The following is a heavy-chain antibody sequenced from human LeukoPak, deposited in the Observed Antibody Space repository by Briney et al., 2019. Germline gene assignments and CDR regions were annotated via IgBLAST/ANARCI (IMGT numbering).Heavy chain of an antibody. CDR2: ISRSGSTK. CDR3: ARVLRYCSGGNCYSGGLGYMDV. Sequence: GGSLRLSCASSGFTFSDYNMRWIRQAPGKGLEWVSSISRSGSTKYYADSVKGRFTISRDNAKNSLFLQMNSLRAEDTAVYYCARVLRYCSGGNCYSGGLGYMDVWGKGTTVTVSS. J-gene: IGHJ6*03. V-gene: IGHV3-11*01. CDR1: GFTFSDYN. D-gene: IGHD2-15*01.